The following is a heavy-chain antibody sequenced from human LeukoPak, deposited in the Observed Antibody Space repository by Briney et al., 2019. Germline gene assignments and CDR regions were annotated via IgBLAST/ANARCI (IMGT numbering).Heavy chain of an antibody. CDR3: AKDPGPTSYPNAFDI. J-gene: IGHJ3*02. V-gene: IGHV3-23*01. CDR1: GFTFSSYG. CDR2: ISGSGGST. Sequence: GGTLRLSCAASGFTFSSYGMSWVRQAPGKGLEWVSGISGSGGSTYYADSVKGRFTISRDNSKNTLYLQMNSLRAEDTAVYYCAKDPGPTSYPNAFDIWGQGTMVTVSS.